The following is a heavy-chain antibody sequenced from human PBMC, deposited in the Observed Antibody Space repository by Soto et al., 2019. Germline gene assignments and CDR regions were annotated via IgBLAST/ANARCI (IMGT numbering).Heavy chain of an antibody. Sequence: SETRSLTCTVSGGSISSSSYYWGWIRQPPGKGLEWIGSIYYSGSTYYNPSLKSRVTISVDTSKNQFSLKLSSVTAADTAVYYCASPHYYYYYMDVWGKGTTVTVSS. V-gene: IGHV4-39*01. CDR3: ASPHYYYYYMDV. CDR1: GGSISSSSYY. J-gene: IGHJ6*03. CDR2: IYYSGST.